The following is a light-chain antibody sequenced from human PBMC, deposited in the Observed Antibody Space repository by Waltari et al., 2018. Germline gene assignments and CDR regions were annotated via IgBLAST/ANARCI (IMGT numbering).Light chain of an antibody. J-gene: IGLJ3*02. CDR2: DVS. CDR3: SSYTTRGTWV. Sequence: QSALTQPASVSGSPGQSITFSCTGAFSDVGAYDYASWSQQLPGRAPKLLIYDVSHRPSGVSDRLSGSKSGNTASLTISGLQPEDEADYYCSSYTTRGTWVFGGGTKLTVL. CDR1: FSDVGAYDY. V-gene: IGLV2-14*03.